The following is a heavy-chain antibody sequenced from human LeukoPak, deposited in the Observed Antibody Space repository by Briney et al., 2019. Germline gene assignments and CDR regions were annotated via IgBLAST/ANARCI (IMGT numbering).Heavy chain of an antibody. D-gene: IGHD6-13*01. CDR3: ARGGYSAGSWYLFHYFDY. Sequence: SVKVSCTASGGTFSSYAISWVRQAPGQGLEWMGGIIPIFGTANYAQKFQGRVTITADKSTSTAYMELSSLRSEDTAVYYCARGGYSAGSWYLFHYFDYWGQGTLVTVSS. J-gene: IGHJ4*02. CDR1: GGTFSSYA. CDR2: IIPIFGTA. V-gene: IGHV1-69*06.